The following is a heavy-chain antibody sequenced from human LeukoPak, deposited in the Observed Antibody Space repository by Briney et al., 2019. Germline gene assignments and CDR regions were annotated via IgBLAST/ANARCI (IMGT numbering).Heavy chain of an antibody. CDR2: INHSGST. CDR3: ARRPPGIAAAGTFDY. J-gene: IGHJ4*02. Sequence: SDTLSLTCAVYGGSFSGYYWSWIRQPPGKGLEGIGEINHSGSTNYNPSLKSRVTISVDTSKNQFSLKLSSVTAADTAVYYCARRPPGIAAAGTFDYWGQGTLVTVSS. D-gene: IGHD6-13*01. CDR1: GGSFSGYY. V-gene: IGHV4-34*01.